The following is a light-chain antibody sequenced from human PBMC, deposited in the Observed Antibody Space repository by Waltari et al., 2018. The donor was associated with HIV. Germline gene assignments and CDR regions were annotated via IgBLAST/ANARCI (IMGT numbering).Light chain of an antibody. V-gene: IGLV1-44*01. Sequence: QSVLAKPTSASGTPGQRVTISCSGSSSNIGEYPVNWYHQVPGTAPKLVIYANNQRPAGGPDRFSGSQSGTSASLAISGLRSEDEGTYYCAAWDDTLYGLFGGGTKLTVL. CDR1: SSNIGEYP. CDR3: AAWDDTLYGL. CDR2: ANN. J-gene: IGLJ2*01.